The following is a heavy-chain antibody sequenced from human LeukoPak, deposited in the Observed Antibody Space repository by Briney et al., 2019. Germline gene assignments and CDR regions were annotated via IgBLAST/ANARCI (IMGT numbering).Heavy chain of an antibody. J-gene: IGHJ5*02. CDR2: MNPNSGNT. Sequence: ASVKVSCKASGYTFTSYDINWVRQATGQGLEWMGWMNPNSGNTGYAQKFQGRVTMTRNTAITPAYMELCSLRPEKTAVYYCARGIRFGELGGYRFDTWGQGTLVTVYS. CDR1: GYTFTSYD. D-gene: IGHD3-10*01. CDR3: ARGIRFGELGGYRFDT. V-gene: IGHV1-8*01.